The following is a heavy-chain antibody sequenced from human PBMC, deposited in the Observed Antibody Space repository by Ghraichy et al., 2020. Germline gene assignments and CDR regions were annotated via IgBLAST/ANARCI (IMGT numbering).Heavy chain of an antibody. V-gene: IGHV1-69*13. CDR2: IIPIFGTA. D-gene: IGHD3-16*02. CDR3: ATLGGSLRLGELSSSPDL. Sequence: SVKVSCKASGGTFSSYAISWVRQAPGQGLEWMGGIIPIFGTANYAQKFQGRVTITADESTSTAYMELSSLRSEDTAVYYCATLGGSLRLGELSSSPDLWGRGTLVTVSS. CDR1: GGTFSSYA. J-gene: IGHJ2*01.